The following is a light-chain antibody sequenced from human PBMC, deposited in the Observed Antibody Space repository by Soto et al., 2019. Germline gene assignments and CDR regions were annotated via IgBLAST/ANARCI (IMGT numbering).Light chain of an antibody. V-gene: IGKV3-20*01. CDR1: QSVSSSY. CDR3: QQYGSSPGFT. Sequence: EIVLTQSPGTLSLSPGERATLSCRASQSVSSSYLAWYQQKPGQAPRLLIYGASSGATGIPDRFSGSGSGTDFTLTISRLEPEDFAVYYCQQYGSSPGFTFGPGTKVDNK. CDR2: GAS. J-gene: IGKJ3*01.